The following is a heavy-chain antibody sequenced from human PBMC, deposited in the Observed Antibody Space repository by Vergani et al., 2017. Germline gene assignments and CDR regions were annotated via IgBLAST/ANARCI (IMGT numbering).Heavy chain of an antibody. V-gene: IGHV1-69*13. CDR1: GGTFSSYA. D-gene: IGHD6-13*01. Sequence: QVQLVKSGAEVKKPGSSVKVSCTASGGTFSSYAISWVRQAPGQGLEWMGRIIPIFGTANYAQKFQGRVTITADESTSTAYMELSSLRPEDTAVYYCAGRGLAEAGSGGYDCWGQGTLVIVSS. CDR3: AGRGLAEAGSGGYDC. J-gene: IGHJ4*02. CDR2: IIPIFGTA.